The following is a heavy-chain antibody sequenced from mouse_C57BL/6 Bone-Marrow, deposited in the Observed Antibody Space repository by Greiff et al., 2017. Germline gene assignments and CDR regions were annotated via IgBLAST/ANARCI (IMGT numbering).Heavy chain of an antibody. CDR3: ASRLSFAY. D-gene: IGHD3-2*02. CDR1: GYAFSSSW. CDR2: IYPGDGDT. Sequence: QVQLQQSGPELVKPGASVKISCTASGYAFSSSWMNWVKQRPGKGLEWIGRIYPGDGDTNYNGKFKGKATLTADKSSSTAYMQLSSLTSGDSAVYFCASRLSFAYWGQGTLVTVSA. V-gene: IGHV1-82*01. J-gene: IGHJ3*01.